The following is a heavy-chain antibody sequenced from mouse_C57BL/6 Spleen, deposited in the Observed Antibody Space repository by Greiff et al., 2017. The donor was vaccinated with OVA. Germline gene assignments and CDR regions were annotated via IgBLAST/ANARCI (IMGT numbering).Heavy chain of an antibody. Sequence: QVQLQQPGAELVMPGASVKLSCKASGYTFTSYWMHWVKQRPGQGLEWIGEIDPSDSYTNYNQKFKGKSTLTVDKSSSTAYMQLSSLTSEDSAVYYCARGNDYDYEAMDYWGQGTSVTVSS. D-gene: IGHD2-4*01. J-gene: IGHJ4*01. V-gene: IGHV1-69*01. CDR3: ARGNDYDYEAMDY. CDR2: IDPSDSYT. CDR1: GYTFTSYW.